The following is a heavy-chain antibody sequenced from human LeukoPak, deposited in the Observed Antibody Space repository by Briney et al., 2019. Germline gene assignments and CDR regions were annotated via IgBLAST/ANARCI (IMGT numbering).Heavy chain of an antibody. J-gene: IGHJ5*02. Sequence: PSETLSLTCTVSGGSISSGSYYWSWIRQPAGKGLEWIGRIYSSGSTSYNPSLKSRVTMSVDTSDNQLSLRLSSVTVADTAVYYCARDRCASTSCHGEIDPRGQGTLVTVSS. CDR2: IYSSGST. V-gene: IGHV4-61*02. CDR3: ARDRCASTSCHGEIDP. CDR1: GGSISSGSYY. D-gene: IGHD2-2*01.